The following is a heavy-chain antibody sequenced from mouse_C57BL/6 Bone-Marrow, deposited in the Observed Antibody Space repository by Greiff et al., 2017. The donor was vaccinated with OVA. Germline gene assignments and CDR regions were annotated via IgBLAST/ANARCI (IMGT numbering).Heavy chain of an antibody. Sequence: QVHVKQSGPELVKPGASVKISCKASGYAFSSSWMNWVKQRPGKGLEWIGRIYPGDGDTNYNGKFKGKATLTADKSSSTAYMQLSSLTSEDSAVYFCASPIYYDYYYAMDYWGQGTSVTVSS. J-gene: IGHJ4*01. CDR2: IYPGDGDT. CDR3: ASPIYYDYYYAMDY. D-gene: IGHD2-4*01. CDR1: GYAFSSSW. V-gene: IGHV1-82*01.